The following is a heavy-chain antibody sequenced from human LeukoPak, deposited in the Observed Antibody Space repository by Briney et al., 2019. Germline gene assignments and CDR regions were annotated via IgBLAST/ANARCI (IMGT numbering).Heavy chain of an antibody. CDR1: GGSISSNY. J-gene: IGHJ3*01. D-gene: IGHD3-22*01. CDR2: IYYTGST. Sequence: PSETLSLTCTVSGGSISSNYWNWIRQPPGKGLEWMGYIYYTGSTSYNPSLKNRATISADTSKNQFSLRLTSVTAADTAVYYCARGLIVVANTGTFDFWGQGTMVTVSS. CDR3: ARGLIVVANTGTFDF. V-gene: IGHV4-59*01.